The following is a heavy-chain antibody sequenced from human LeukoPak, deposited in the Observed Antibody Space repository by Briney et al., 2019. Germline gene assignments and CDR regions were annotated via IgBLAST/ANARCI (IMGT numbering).Heavy chain of an antibody. V-gene: IGHV3-21*04. D-gene: IGHD1-26*01. Sequence: GGSLRLSCAASGLTFSRYSMNWVRQAPGKGLEWVSSISTSSSYIYYADSVKGRFTISRDNAKNSLYLQMNSLRAEDTALYYCARASGSFPFDYWGQGTLVTVSS. CDR2: ISTSSSYI. CDR3: ARASGSFPFDY. CDR1: GLTFSRYS. J-gene: IGHJ4*02.